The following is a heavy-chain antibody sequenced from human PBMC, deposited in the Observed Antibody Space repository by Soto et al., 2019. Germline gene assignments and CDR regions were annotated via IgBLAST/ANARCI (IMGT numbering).Heavy chain of an antibody. V-gene: IGHV3-11*06. CDR2: SSNSGTFS. J-gene: IGHJ4*02. CDR3: ARSGDNYNRLDY. CDR1: GFTLSDYY. Sequence: QVQLVESGGGLVKPGGSLRLSCEGSGFTLSDYYISWIRQAPGKGLEWISYSSNSGTFSRYADSVKGRFSISRDNTKNLLYLQMNSLRAEDTAVYYCARSGDNYNRLDYWGQGTPVTVSS. D-gene: IGHD1-1*01.